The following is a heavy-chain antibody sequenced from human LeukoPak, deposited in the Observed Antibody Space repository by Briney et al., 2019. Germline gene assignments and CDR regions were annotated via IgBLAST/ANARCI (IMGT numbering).Heavy chain of an antibody. CDR1: RFTFSSYA. Sequence: PGGSLRLSCAASRFTFSSYAMSWVRQAPGKGLEWVSGISGSGDSTYYADSVKGRFTISRDNSKNTLYLQMNNLRAEDTAIYYCAKEPLYYYWGQGTLVTVSS. D-gene: IGHD3-10*01. CDR3: AKEPLYYY. J-gene: IGHJ4*02. CDR2: ISGSGDST. V-gene: IGHV3-23*01.